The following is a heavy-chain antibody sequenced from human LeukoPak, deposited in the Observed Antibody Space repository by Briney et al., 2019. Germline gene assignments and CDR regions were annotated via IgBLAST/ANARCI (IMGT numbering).Heavy chain of an antibody. D-gene: IGHD3-3*02. V-gene: IGHV3-53*01. CDR2: LYSGSST. Sequence: GGSLRLSCAACGFTVSTNYMNWVRQAPGKGLEWVSILYSGSSTYYADSVEGRFIVSRDSSKNTLSLQMNDLRAEDTAVYYCARVADHFHWYLDLWGRGTLVTVSS. J-gene: IGHJ2*01. CDR1: GFTVSTNY. CDR3: ARVADHFHWYLDL.